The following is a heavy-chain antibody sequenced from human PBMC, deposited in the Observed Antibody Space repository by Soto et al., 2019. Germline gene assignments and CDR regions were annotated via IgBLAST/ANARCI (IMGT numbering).Heavy chain of an antibody. Sequence: ASVKVSCKASGYTFTSYYMHWVRQAPGQGLEWMGIINPSGGSTSYVQKFQGRVTMTRDTSTSTVYMELSSLRSEDTAVYYCARSGFGELLERYGMDVWGQGTTVTVSS. J-gene: IGHJ6*02. D-gene: IGHD3-10*01. V-gene: IGHV1-46*01. CDR2: INPSGGST. CDR1: GYTFTSYY. CDR3: ARSGFGELLERYGMDV.